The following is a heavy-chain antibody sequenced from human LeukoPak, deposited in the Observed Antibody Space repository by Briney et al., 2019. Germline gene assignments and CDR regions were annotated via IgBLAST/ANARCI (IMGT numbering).Heavy chain of an antibody. CDR2: INHTGSI. J-gene: IGHJ4*02. CDR1: GGSFSGYY. D-gene: IGHD6-19*01. Sequence: PSETLSLTCAVYGGSFSGYYWSWIRQPPGKGLEWIGEINHTGSINYNPSLKSRVTISVDTSKNQFSLKLSSVTAADTAVYYCARVLLAVAGTDYFDYWGQGTLVTVSS. V-gene: IGHV4-34*01. CDR3: ARVLLAVAGTDYFDY.